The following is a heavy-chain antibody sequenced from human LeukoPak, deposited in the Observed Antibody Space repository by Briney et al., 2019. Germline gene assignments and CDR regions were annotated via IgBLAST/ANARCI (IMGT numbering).Heavy chain of an antibody. D-gene: IGHD6-6*01. Sequence: GGSLRLSCAASGFTFSSYSMNWVRQAPGKGLEWVSSISSSSSYIYYADSVKGRFTISRDNAKNSLYLQMNSLRAEDTAVYYCAREYSSSSRYYYYYMDVWGKGTTVTVSS. CDR1: GFTFSSYS. CDR3: AREYSSSSRYYYYYMDV. J-gene: IGHJ6*03. V-gene: IGHV3-21*01. CDR2: ISSSSSYI.